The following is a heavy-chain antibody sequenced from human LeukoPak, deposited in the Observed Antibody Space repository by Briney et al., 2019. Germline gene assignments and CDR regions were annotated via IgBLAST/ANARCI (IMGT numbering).Heavy chain of an antibody. Sequence: GASVKVSCKASGGTFSSYAISWVRRAPGQGLEWMGRIIPIFGTANYAQKFQGRVTITTDESTSTAYMELSSLRSEDTAVYYCARGDSGSYVPFDYWGQGTLVTVSS. CDR3: ARGDSGSYVPFDY. CDR2: IIPIFGTA. V-gene: IGHV1-69*05. CDR1: GGTFSSYA. D-gene: IGHD1-26*01. J-gene: IGHJ4*02.